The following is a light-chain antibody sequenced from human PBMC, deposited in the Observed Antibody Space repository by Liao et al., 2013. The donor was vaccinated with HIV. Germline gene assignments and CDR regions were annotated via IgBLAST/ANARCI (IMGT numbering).Light chain of an antibody. Sequence: SYVLTQPPSVSVAPGKTASITCEGNNIGSKSVHWYQQKPGQSPVLVIYQDGKRPSGIPERFSGSNAGNTATLTIRGTQAMDEADYYCQAWDSSTFYVFGTGTRVTVL. CDR3: QAWDSSTFYV. CDR2: QDG. V-gene: IGLV3-21*01. CDR1: NIGSKS. J-gene: IGLJ1*01.